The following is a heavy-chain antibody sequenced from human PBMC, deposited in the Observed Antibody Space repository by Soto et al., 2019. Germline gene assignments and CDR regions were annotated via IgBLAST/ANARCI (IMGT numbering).Heavy chain of an antibody. CDR3: VRDWSTFWGMDF. V-gene: IGHV3-7*01. CDR1: GFTFSTYW. CDR2: IKQDGSEK. Sequence: GGSLRLSCAASGFTFSTYWINWVRQAPWKGLEWVANIKQDGSEKYYVDSVKGRFAISRDNAKDSLFLQMNNLRAEDTAVYYCVRDWSTFWGMDFWGQWTTVTVCS. J-gene: IGHJ6*02.